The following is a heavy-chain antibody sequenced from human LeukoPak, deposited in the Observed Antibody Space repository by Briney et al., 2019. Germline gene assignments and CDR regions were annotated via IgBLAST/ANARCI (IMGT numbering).Heavy chain of an antibody. J-gene: IGHJ5*01. V-gene: IGHV3-7*01. Sequence: PGGSLSPSCAASGFAFSATYMSWVRKAPGKGMEWVATIKPNGSEKYHVDSVSSRFTISRDNTNDSLFLQMNSLRVDDSAVYYCVRGGTYWTVSWGQGTLVNVS. CDR2: IKPNGSEK. CDR3: VRGGTYWTVS. CDR1: GFAFSATY.